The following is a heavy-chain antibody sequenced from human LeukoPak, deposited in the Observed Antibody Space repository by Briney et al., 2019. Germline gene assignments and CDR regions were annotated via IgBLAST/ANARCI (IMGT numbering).Heavy chain of an antibody. CDR3: ARDIAAAGDY. V-gene: IGHV3-21*01. D-gene: IGHD6-13*01. J-gene: IGHJ4*02. CDR2: ISSSSSYI. CDR1: GFTFSSYE. Sequence: GGSLRLSCAASGFTFSSYEMNWVRQAPGKGLEWVSSISSSSSYIYYADSVKGRFTISRDNAKNSLYLQMNSLRAEDTAVYYCARDIAAAGDYWGQGTLVTVSS.